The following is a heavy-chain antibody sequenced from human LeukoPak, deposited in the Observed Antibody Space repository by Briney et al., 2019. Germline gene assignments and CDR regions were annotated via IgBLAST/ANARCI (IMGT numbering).Heavy chain of an antibody. CDR1: GSTFSSYA. Sequence: GGALRLSCAASGSTFSSYAMSWVRQAPAKGLEWVSAISGSGGSTYYADSVKGRFTISRDNSKNTLYLQMNSLRAEDTAVYYCAARTVTIDYWGQGTLVTVSS. J-gene: IGHJ4*02. D-gene: IGHD4-17*01. CDR2: ISGSGGST. V-gene: IGHV3-23*01. CDR3: AARTVTIDY.